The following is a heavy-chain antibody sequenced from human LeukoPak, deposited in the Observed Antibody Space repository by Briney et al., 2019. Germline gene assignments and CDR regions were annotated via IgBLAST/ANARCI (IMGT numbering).Heavy chain of an antibody. CDR2: ISYDGSNK. V-gene: IGHV3-30-3*01. Sequence: GRSLRLSCAASGFTFSSYAMHWVRQAPGKGLEWVAVISYDGSNKYYADSVKGRFTISRDNSKNTLYLQMSSLRAEDTAVYYCARPDSSGWYDAYYYYGMDVWGQGTTVTVSS. CDR3: ARPDSSGWYDAYYYYGMDV. D-gene: IGHD6-19*01. CDR1: GFTFSSYA. J-gene: IGHJ6*02.